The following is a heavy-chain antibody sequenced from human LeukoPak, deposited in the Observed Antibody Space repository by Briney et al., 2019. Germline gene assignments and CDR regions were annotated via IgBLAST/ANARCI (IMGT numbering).Heavy chain of an antibody. D-gene: IGHD3-9*01. CDR1: GFTIVGYG. V-gene: IGHV3-20*04. J-gene: IGHJ4*02. CDR2: INWNGGST. CDR3: ARAFGGDDILTGYYN. Sequence: GVSLRLSCAASGFTIVGYGMSWVRQAPGKGLEWVFGINWNGGSTGYADSVKGRFTISRDNAKNSLYLQMNSLRAEDTALYYCARAFGGDDILTGYYNWGQGTLVTVCS.